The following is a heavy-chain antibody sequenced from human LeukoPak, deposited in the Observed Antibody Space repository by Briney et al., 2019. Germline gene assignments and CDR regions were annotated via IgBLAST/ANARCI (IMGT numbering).Heavy chain of an antibody. CDR2: IKQDGSEK. D-gene: IGHD3-9*01. CDR1: GFTFSSSA. Sequence: GGSLRLSCAASGFTFSSSAMSWVRQAPGKGLEWVANIKQDGSEKYYVDSVKGRFTISRDNAKNSLYLQMNSLRAEDTAVYYCARTLRGYFEDYWGQGTLVTVSS. V-gene: IGHV3-7*03. J-gene: IGHJ4*02. CDR3: ARTLRGYFEDY.